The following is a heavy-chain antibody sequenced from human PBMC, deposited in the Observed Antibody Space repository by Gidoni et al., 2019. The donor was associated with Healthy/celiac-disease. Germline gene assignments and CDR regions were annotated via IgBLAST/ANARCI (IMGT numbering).Heavy chain of an antibody. D-gene: IGHD1-26*01. V-gene: IGHV3-23*01. CDR3: AKDQGIVGATNYFDY. CDR1: GFTFSSYA. J-gene: IGHJ4*02. Sequence: EVQLLESGGGLVQPGGSLRLSCAASGFTFSSYAMIWVCQAPGKGLEWVSAISGSGGSTYYADSVKGRFTISRDNSKNTLYLQMNSLRAEDTAVYYCAKDQGIVGATNYFDYWGQGTLVTVSS. CDR2: ISGSGGST.